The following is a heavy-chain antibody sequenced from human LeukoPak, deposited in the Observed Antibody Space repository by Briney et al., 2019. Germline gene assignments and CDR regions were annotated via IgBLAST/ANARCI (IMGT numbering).Heavy chain of an antibody. D-gene: IGHD3-3*01. CDR1: GGSISSGGYY. J-gene: IGHJ3*02. Sequence: SETLSLTCTVSGGSISSGGYYWSWIRQPQGKGLEWIGYIYHSGSTYYNPSLKSRVTISVDTSKNQFSLKLSSVTAADTAVYYCARDIQYYDFWSGRADAFDIWGQGTMVTVSS. CDR2: IYHSGST. CDR3: ARDIQYYDFWSGRADAFDI. V-gene: IGHV4-30-2*01.